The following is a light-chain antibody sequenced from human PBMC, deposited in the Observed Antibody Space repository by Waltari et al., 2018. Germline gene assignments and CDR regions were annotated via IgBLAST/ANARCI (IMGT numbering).Light chain of an antibody. CDR3: QQRSNWPPLYT. V-gene: IGKV3-11*01. Sequence: EIVLTQSPATLSLSPGERATLSCRASQSVSSYLAWYQQKPGQAPRLLIYDASNRATGIPARFSGSGSVTDFTLTISSLEPEDFAVYYCQQRSNWPPLYTFGQGTKLEIK. CDR1: QSVSSY. J-gene: IGKJ2*01. CDR2: DAS.